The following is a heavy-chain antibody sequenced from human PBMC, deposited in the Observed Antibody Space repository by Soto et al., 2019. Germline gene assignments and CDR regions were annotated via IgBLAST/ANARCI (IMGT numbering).Heavy chain of an antibody. CDR2: ISGGGGST. CDR1: VFNFTNFA. CDR3: AKRIDGYNVGLFDY. J-gene: IGHJ4*02. Sequence: PRWLLLLSWVFSVFNFTNFAMSGVRQAPGKGLAWVSTISGGGGSTMYADSVRGRFTSSRDNSKDTLSLQMSSLRAEDRAIYYCAKRIDGYNVGLFDYWGQGTMVTVSS. V-gene: IGHV3-23*01. D-gene: IGHD5-12*01.